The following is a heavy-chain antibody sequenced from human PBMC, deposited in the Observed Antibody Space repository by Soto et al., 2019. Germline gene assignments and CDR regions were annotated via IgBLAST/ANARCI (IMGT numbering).Heavy chain of an antibody. D-gene: IGHD6-13*01. V-gene: IGHV1-2*04. J-gene: IGHJ3*02. CDR2: INPNSGGT. CDR1: GYTFTGYY. CDR3: ARALIAATQGYAFDI. Sequence: ASVKVSCKASGYTFTGYYMHWVRQAPGQGLEWMGWINPNSGGTNYAQKFQGWVTMTRDTSISTAYMELSRLRSDDTAVYYCARALIAATQGYAFDIWGQGTMVT.